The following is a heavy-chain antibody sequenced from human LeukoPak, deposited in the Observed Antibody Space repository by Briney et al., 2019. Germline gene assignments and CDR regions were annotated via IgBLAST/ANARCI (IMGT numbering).Heavy chain of an antibody. CDR1: GFTFSSYS. Sequence: GGSLRLSCAASGFTFSSYSMNWVRQAPGKGLEWVSAISGSGGNTYYADSVKGRFTISRDNSKNTLYVQMNSLRAEDTAVYYCAKDWAYCGGDCYSTVDYWGQGTLVTVSS. V-gene: IGHV3-23*01. D-gene: IGHD2-21*02. CDR2: ISGSGGNT. J-gene: IGHJ4*02. CDR3: AKDWAYCGGDCYSTVDY.